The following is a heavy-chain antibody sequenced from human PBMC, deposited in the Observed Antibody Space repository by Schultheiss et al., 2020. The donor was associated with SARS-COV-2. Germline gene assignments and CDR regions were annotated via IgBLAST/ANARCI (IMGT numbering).Heavy chain of an antibody. V-gene: IGHV3-30*04. J-gene: IGHJ5*02. CDR3: ARDSSYCSSTSCYVGWFDP. CDR2: ISYDGSNK. CDR1: GFTFSSYA. Sequence: GGSLRLSCAASGFTFSSYAMHWVRQAPGKGLEWVAVISYDGSNKYYADSVKGRFTISRDSSKNTMFLQMNSLRPEDTAVYYCARDSSYCSSTSCYVGWFDPWGQGTLVTVSS. D-gene: IGHD2-2*01.